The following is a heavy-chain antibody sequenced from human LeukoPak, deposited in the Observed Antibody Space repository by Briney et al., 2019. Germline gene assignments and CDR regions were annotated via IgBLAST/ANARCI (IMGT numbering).Heavy chain of an antibody. CDR1: GYTFTGYY. Sequence: ASVKVSCKASGYTFTGYYMHWVRQAPGQGLEWMGWINPNSGGTNYAQKFQGRVTMTRDTSISTAYMELSRLRSDDTAVYYCARVTGMAGLLRELDYWGQGTLVTVSS. J-gene: IGHJ4*02. V-gene: IGHV1-2*02. CDR3: ARVTGMAGLLRELDY. CDR2: INPNSGGT. D-gene: IGHD6-13*01.